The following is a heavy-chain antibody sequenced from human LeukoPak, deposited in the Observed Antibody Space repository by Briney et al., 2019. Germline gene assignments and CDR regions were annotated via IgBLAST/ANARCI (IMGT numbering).Heavy chain of an antibody. CDR3: ARHSRLDKSSLSWADY. Sequence: PSETLSLTCTVSGGSISTYYWSWIRQPPGKGLEWIGFISFSGSTNYNPSLKSRVTISVDTSKNQFSLKLSSVTAADTAVYYCARHSRLDKSSLSWADYWGQGTLVTVSS. D-gene: IGHD2-2*03. CDR2: ISFSGST. V-gene: IGHV4-59*08. CDR1: GGSISTYY. J-gene: IGHJ4*02.